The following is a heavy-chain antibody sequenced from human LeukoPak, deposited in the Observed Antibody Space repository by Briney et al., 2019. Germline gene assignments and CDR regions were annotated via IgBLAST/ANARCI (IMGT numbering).Heavy chain of an antibody. CDR1: GFTVSSNY. D-gene: IGHD6-19*01. J-gene: IGHJ4*02. CDR3: ARGLIAVAGMLLDY. Sequence: PGGSLRLSCAASGFTVSSNYMSWVRQAPGKGLEWVSVIYSGGSTYYADPVKGRFTISRHNSKNTLYLQMNSLRAEDTAVYYCARGLIAVAGMLLDYWGQGTLVTVSS. CDR2: IYSGGST. V-gene: IGHV3-53*04.